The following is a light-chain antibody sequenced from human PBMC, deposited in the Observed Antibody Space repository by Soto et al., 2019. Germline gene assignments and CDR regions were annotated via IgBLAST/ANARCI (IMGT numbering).Light chain of an antibody. J-gene: IGKJ1*01. CDR1: QSLLHSNGYNY. CDR3: MQALQTPRT. Sequence: DIVMTQSPLSLPVTPGGPASISCRSSQSLLHSNGYNYLDWYLQKPGQSPQLLIYLGSNRASGVPDRFSGSGSGTDFTLKISRVEAADVGVYYCMQALQTPRTFGQGTKVEIK. V-gene: IGKV2-28*01. CDR2: LGS.